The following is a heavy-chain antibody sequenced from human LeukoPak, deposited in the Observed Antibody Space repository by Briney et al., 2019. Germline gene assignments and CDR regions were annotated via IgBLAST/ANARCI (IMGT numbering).Heavy chain of an antibody. CDR1: GGSISSYY. CDR3: ARGGWELPEGSLDY. CDR2: IYYSGST. J-gene: IGHJ4*02. D-gene: IGHD1-26*01. Sequence: PSETLSLTCTVSGGSISSYYWSWIRQPPGKGLEWIGYIYYSGSTNYNPFFKSRVTISVDTSKNQFSLKLTSVTAADTAVYYCARGGWELPEGSLDYWGQGTLVTVSS. V-gene: IGHV4-59*01.